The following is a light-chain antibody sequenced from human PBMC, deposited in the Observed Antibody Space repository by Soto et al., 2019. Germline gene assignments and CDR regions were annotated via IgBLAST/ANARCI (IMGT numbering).Light chain of an antibody. CDR2: DAS. Sequence: EIVLTQSPATLSLSPGERATLSCRASQSVSSYLAWYQQKPGQAPRLLIYDASNRATGIPARFSGSGSGTDFTLPISSLEPEDFAVYYCQQSSNWPPNTFGQGTKLEIK. CDR1: QSVSSY. CDR3: QQSSNWPPNT. J-gene: IGKJ2*01. V-gene: IGKV3-11*01.